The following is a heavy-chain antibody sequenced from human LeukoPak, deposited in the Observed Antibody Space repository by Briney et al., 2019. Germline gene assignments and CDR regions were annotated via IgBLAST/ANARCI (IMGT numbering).Heavy chain of an antibody. CDR3: ANDGSPGARYQFDY. CDR2: ISGSGGST. Sequence: GGSLRLSCAASGFTFSSYAMSWVRQAPGKGLEWVSTISGSGGSTYYADSVKGRFTISRDNSKNTLYLQMNSLRADDTAVYYCANDGSPGARYQFDYWGQGTLVTVSS. J-gene: IGHJ4*02. CDR1: GFTFSSYA. D-gene: IGHD1-26*01. V-gene: IGHV3-23*01.